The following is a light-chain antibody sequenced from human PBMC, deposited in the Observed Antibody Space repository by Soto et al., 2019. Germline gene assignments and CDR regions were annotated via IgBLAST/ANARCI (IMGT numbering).Light chain of an antibody. CDR3: QQYYNWPRT. CDR1: QSISSS. V-gene: IGKV3-15*01. J-gene: IGKJ1*01. Sequence: EIVMTQSPATLSVSPGETATLSCRASQSISSSLAWYQQKPGQAPRLLIYFKSTRATGIPTRFSGSGSGTQFTLTISSLHSEDFAVYYCQQYYNWPRTFGQGTKVDIK. CDR2: FKS.